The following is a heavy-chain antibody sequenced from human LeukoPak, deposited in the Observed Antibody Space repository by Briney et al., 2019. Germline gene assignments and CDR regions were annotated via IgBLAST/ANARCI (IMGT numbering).Heavy chain of an antibody. Sequence: SETLSLTCTVSGGSISSYYWSWIRQPPGKGLEWIGYIYYSGSTNYNPSLKSRVTISVDTSKNQFSLKLSSVTAADTAVYYCATLKGPPLGDYYYYYYMDVWGKGTTGTVSS. CDR3: ATLKGPPLGDYYYYYYMDV. CDR2: IYYSGST. D-gene: IGHD3-16*01. J-gene: IGHJ6*03. V-gene: IGHV4-59*01. CDR1: GGSISSYY.